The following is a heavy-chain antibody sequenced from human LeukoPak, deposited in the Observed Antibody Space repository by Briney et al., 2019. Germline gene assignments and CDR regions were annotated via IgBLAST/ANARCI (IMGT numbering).Heavy chain of an antibody. Sequence: PSETLSLTCAVYGGSFSGYYWSWIRQPPGKGLEWIGEINHSGSTNYNPSLKSRVTISVDTSKNQFSLKLSSVTAADTAVYYCARQITMIVVVIGAFDIWGQGTMVTVSS. V-gene: IGHV4-34*01. J-gene: IGHJ3*02. CDR3: ARQITMIVVVIGAFDI. CDR1: GGSFSGYY. D-gene: IGHD3-22*01. CDR2: INHSGST.